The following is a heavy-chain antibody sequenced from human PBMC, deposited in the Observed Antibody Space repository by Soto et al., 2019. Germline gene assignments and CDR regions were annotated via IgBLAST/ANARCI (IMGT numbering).Heavy chain of an antibody. D-gene: IGHD3-16*02. CDR1: GFTFSSYG. V-gene: IGHV3-33*01. CDR2: IWYDGSNK. J-gene: IGHJ3*02. CDR3: ARGEGSLDDYGYVWGSYRYGDDAFDI. Sequence: QVQLVESGGGVVQPGRSLRLSCAASGFTFSSYGMHWVRQAPGKGLEWVAVIWYDGSNKYYAESVKGRFTISRDNSKNPLYLQMNSLRAEDKAVYYCARGEGSLDDYGYVWGSYRYGDDAFDIWGQGTMVTVSS.